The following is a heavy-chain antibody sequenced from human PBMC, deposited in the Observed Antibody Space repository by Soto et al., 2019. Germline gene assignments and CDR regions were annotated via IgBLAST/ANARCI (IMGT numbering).Heavy chain of an antibody. V-gene: IGHV1-69*13. D-gene: IGHD6-6*01. CDR2: IIPIFGTA. CDR3: ARASIAARPWFDP. Sequence: SVKVSCKGSGATFSSYAISWVRQAPGQGLEWMGGIIPIFGTANYAQKFQGRVTITADESTSTAYMELSSLRSEDTAVYYCARASIAARPWFDPWGQGTLVTVSS. J-gene: IGHJ5*02. CDR1: GATFSSYA.